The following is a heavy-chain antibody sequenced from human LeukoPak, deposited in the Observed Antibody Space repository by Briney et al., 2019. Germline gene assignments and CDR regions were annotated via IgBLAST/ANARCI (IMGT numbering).Heavy chain of an antibody. V-gene: IGHV3-66*01. Sequence: PGGSLRLSCAASGFTVSSNYMSWVRQAPGKGLEWVSVIYSGGSTYYADSVKGRFTISRDNSKNSLYLQMNSLRAEDTAVYYCARDSITMIRLFDYWGQGTLVTVSS. J-gene: IGHJ4*02. CDR2: IYSGGST. CDR3: ARDSITMIRLFDY. D-gene: IGHD3-22*01. CDR1: GFTVSSNY.